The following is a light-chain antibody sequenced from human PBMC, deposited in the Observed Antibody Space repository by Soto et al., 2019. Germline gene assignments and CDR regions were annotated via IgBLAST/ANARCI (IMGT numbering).Light chain of an antibody. CDR2: AAS. Sequence: DTQMTQSPSSLSASVGDRVTITCRASQTVRRYLNWYQQKPGKAPTLLIYAASTLESAVPPRFSGAVSETEFTLTINGLQADDFATYYCEQTFSTPITFGEGTRLDIK. J-gene: IGKJ5*01. V-gene: IGKV1-39*01. CDR3: EQTFSTPIT. CDR1: QTVRRY.